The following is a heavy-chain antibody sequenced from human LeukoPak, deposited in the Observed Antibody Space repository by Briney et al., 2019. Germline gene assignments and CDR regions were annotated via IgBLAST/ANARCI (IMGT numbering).Heavy chain of an antibody. Sequence: GGSLRLSCAASGFTFSDYYMSWIRQAPGKGLEWVSAISGSGGSTYYADSVKGRFTISRDNSKNTLYLQMNSLRAEDTAVYYCAKDLGITMVRGVITFFDYWGQGTLVTVSS. D-gene: IGHD3-10*01. CDR2: ISGSGGST. V-gene: IGHV3-23*01. CDR1: GFTFSDYY. J-gene: IGHJ4*02. CDR3: AKDLGITMVRGVITFFDY.